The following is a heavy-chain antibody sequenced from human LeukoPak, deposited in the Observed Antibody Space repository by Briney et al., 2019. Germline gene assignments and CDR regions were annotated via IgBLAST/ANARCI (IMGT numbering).Heavy chain of an antibody. CDR3: ARLVRRIQLWFFDY. CDR1: GGSISSGDYY. D-gene: IGHD5-18*01. J-gene: IGHJ4*02. CDR2: IYYSGST. Sequence: SQTLSLTCTVSGGSISSGDYYWSWIRQPPGKGLEWIGYIYYSGSTYYNPSLKSRATISVDTSKNQFSLKLSSVTAADTAVYYCARLVRRIQLWFFDYWGQGTLVTVSS. V-gene: IGHV4-30-4*08.